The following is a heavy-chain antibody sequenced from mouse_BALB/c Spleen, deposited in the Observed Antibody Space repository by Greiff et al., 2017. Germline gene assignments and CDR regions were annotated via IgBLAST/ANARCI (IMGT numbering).Heavy chain of an antibody. CDR2: ISYSGST. D-gene: IGHD2-10*01. CDR1: GYSITSDYA. CDR3: AKAYYGNYYAMDY. Sequence: EVKLMESGPGLVKPSQSLSLTCTVTGYSITSDYAWNWIRQFPGNKLEWMGYISYSGSTSYNPSLKSRISITRDTSKNQFFLQLNSVTTEDTATYYCAKAYYGNYYAMDYWGQGTSVTVSS. V-gene: IGHV3-2*02. J-gene: IGHJ4*01.